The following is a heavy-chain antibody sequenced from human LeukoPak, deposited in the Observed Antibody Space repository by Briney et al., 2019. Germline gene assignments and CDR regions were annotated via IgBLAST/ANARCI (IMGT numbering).Heavy chain of an antibody. D-gene: IGHD3-22*01. CDR2: ISGSGGST. J-gene: IGHJ4*02. CDR1: GFTFSSYA. V-gene: IGHV3-23*01. Sequence: GGSLRLSCAASGFTFSSYAMSWVRQAPGKGLEWVSGISGSGGSTYYADSVKGRFTISRDNAKNSLYLQLNSLRAEDTAVYYCARGGGYYYDGSGYPPDYWGQGTLVTVSS. CDR3: ARGGGYYYDGSGYPPDY.